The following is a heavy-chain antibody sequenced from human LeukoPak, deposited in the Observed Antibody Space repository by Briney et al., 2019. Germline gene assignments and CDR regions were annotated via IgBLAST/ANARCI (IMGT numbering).Heavy chain of an antibody. CDR2: IWGADDKT. CDR3: AKTQGYYDA. D-gene: IGHD2-15*01. J-gene: IGHJ5*02. CDR1: GFTFSNYA. Sequence: AGGSLRLSCVASGFTFSNYAMTWVRQAPGKGLELVSGIWGADDKTVYGDTVKGRSTISRDNSKNTLYLQMNSLRADDTAVYYCAKTQGYYDAWGQGALVTVSS. V-gene: IGHV3-23*01.